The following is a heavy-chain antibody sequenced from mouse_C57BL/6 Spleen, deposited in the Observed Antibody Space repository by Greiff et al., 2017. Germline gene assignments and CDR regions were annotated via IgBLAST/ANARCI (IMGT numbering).Heavy chain of an antibody. CDR2: IYPGDGDT. Sequence: VKLQESGAELVKPGASVKISCKASGYAFSSYWMNWVKQRPGKGLEWIGQIYPGDGDTNYNGKFKGKATLTADKSSSTAYMQLSSLTSEDSAVYFCARGTAYYSNYYFDYWGQGTTLTVSS. CDR1: GYAFSSYW. CDR3: ARGTAYYSNYYFDY. J-gene: IGHJ2*01. V-gene: IGHV1-80*01. D-gene: IGHD2-5*01.